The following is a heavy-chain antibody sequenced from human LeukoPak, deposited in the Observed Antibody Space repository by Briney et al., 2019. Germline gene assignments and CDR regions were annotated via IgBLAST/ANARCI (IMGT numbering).Heavy chain of an antibody. V-gene: IGHV4-34*01. J-gene: IGHJ4*02. CDR2: INHSGST. Sequence: SETLSLTCAVYGGSFSTYYWSWIRQPPGKGLEWIGEINHSGSTNYNPSLKSRVTISVDTSKNQFSLKLSSVTAADTAVYYCARHGEWELLDYFDYWGQGTLVTVSS. CDR3: ARHGEWELLDYFDY. CDR1: GGSFSTYY. D-gene: IGHD1-26*01.